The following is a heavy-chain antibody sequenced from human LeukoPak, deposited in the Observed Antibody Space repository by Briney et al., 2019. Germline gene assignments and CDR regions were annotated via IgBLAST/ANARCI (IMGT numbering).Heavy chain of an antibody. CDR2: INHSGSS. CDR1: GGAISRYY. CDR3: ARVGDLFGAHRVRGLPPDYYYMDV. D-gene: IGHD3-10*01. Sequence: KPSETLSLTCSVSGGAISRYYWSWIRQPPGRGLEWIGEINHSGSSTYNPSLKSRVIISVDTSKNQFSLKSTSVAAADTAVYYCARVGDLFGAHRVRGLPPDYYYMDVWGKGTTVTVSS. V-gene: IGHV4-34*01. J-gene: IGHJ6*03.